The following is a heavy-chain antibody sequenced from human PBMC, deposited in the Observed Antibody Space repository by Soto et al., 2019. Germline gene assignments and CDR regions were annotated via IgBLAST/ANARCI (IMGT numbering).Heavy chain of an antibody. CDR3: ARDVDYGGNSGVRYYYGMDV. CDR2: IWYDGSNK. Sequence: GGSLILSCAASGFTFSSYGMHWVSQAPGKGLEWVAVIWYDGSNKYYADSVKGRFTISRDNSKNTLYLQMNSLRAEDTAVYYCARDVDYGGNSGVRYYYGMDVWGQGTTVTVSS. D-gene: IGHD4-17*01. CDR1: GFTFSSYG. V-gene: IGHV3-33*01. J-gene: IGHJ6*02.